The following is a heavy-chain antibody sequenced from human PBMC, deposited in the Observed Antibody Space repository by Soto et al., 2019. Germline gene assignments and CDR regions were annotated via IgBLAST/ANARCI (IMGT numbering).Heavy chain of an antibody. J-gene: IGHJ4*02. CDR1: GFTFSHAW. V-gene: IGHV3-15*07. CDR3: TRRIAVAGTYYFDY. D-gene: IGHD6-19*01. CDR2: IKSISDGETT. Sequence: GGSLRLSCVASGFTFSHAWMDWVRQAPGKGLEWVGRIKSISDGETTNYAASVAGRLTISRDDSKNTLFLHVNTLKTEDTGVYYCTRRIAVAGTYYFDYWGQGTLVTVSS.